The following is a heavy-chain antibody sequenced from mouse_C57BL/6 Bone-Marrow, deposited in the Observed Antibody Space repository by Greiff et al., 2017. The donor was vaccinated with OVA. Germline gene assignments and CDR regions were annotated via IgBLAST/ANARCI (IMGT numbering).Heavy chain of an antibody. CDR3: AKNLNYSGYWYFDV. V-gene: IGHV2-5*01. CDR1: GFSLTSYG. D-gene: IGHD1-3*01. J-gene: IGHJ1*03. CDR2: IWRGGST. Sequence: VQLQQSGPGLVQPSQSLSITCTVSGFSLTSYGVHWVRQSPGKGLEWLGVIWRGGSTDYNAAFMSRLSITKDNSKSQVFFKMNSLQADDTAIYYCAKNLNYSGYWYFDVWGTGTTVTVSS.